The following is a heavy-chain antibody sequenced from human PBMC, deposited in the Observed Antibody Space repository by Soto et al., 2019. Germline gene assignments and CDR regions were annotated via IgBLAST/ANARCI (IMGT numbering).Heavy chain of an antibody. D-gene: IGHD3-3*01. V-gene: IGHV4-61*01. CDR3: ARDFAYFDS. Sequence: SETLSLTCTVSGGSFESVSYSCSWIRQPPGKGLEWIGYVYHTGRTSYNPSLKSRVSISMDTSKNQFSLNLDSVTAADTAVYFCARDFAYFDSWGQGTLVTVSS. CDR1: GGSFESVSYS. J-gene: IGHJ4*02. CDR2: VYHTGRT.